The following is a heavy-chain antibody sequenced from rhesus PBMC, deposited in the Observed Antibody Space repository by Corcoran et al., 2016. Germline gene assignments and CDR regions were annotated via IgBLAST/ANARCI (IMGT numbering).Heavy chain of an antibody. J-gene: IGHJ4*01. CDR2: IDPSDSDT. CDR1: GYSFTSYW. Sequence: EVQLVQSGAEVKRPGESLKISCQTSGYSFTSYWISWVRQMPGKGLEGMGAIDPSDSDTRYSPSFQGQVTISADKSINTTYLQWSSLKASDSATYYCAKIAAAHFDYWGQGVLVTVSS. CDR3: AKIAAAHFDY. V-gene: IGHV5-2*01. D-gene: IGHD6-25*01.